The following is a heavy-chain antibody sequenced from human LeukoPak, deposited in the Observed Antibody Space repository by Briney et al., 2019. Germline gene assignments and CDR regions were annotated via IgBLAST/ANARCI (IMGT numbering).Heavy chain of an antibody. CDR1: GYTFTSYA. CDR3: ARGGPTIFGVVIPDFDY. J-gene: IGHJ4*02. Sequence: ASVKVSCKASGYTFTSYAMNWVRQAPGQGLEWMGWINTNTGNPTYAQGFTGRFVFSLYTSVSTAYLQISSLKAEDTAVYYCARGGPTIFGVVIPDFDYWGQGTLVTVSS. CDR2: INTNTGNP. V-gene: IGHV7-4-1*02. D-gene: IGHD3-3*01.